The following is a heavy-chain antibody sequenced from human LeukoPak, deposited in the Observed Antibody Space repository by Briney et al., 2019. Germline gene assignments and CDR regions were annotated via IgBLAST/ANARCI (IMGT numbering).Heavy chain of an antibody. CDR1: GYTFTSYG. J-gene: IGHJ4*02. D-gene: IGHD3-16*02. Sequence: ASVKVSCKASGYTFTSYGISRVRQAPGQGLEWMGWISAYNGNTNYAQKLQGRVTMTTDTSTSTAYMELRSLRSDDTAVYYCARDYYDYVWGSYRYTNFDYWGQGTLVTVSS. CDR2: ISAYNGNT. CDR3: ARDYYDYVWGSYRYTNFDY. V-gene: IGHV1-18*01.